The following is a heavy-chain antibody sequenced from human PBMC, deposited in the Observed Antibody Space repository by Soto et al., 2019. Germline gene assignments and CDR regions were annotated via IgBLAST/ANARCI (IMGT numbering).Heavy chain of an antibody. Sequence: EVQLLESGGGLVQPGGSLRLSCAASGFTFNNYAMTWVRQAPGKGLEWVSSISGGGGTTCYADSVKGRFPVSRDGSKNTLYLQMSSLRAEDTALYYCAKGRGGSGSLTPRVDFWGQGTLVTGSS. CDR3: AKGRGGSGSLTPRVDF. V-gene: IGHV3-23*01. D-gene: IGHD3-10*01. CDR2: ISGGGGTT. J-gene: IGHJ4*02. CDR1: GFTFNNYA.